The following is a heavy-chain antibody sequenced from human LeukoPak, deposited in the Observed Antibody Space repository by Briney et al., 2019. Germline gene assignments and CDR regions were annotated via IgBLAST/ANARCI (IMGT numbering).Heavy chain of an antibody. J-gene: IGHJ3*01. CDR2: FGLYGGTT. V-gene: IGHV3-23*01. CDR1: GLIFSSYA. CDR3: VKDSSITSWYFAFDV. Sequence: GGSLRLSCAASGLIFSSYAMAWVRQAPGKGLEWVSSFGLYGGTTHYADSVKGRFTISRDNSKNTLYLQMTSLRADDTAVYYCVKDSSITSWYFAFDVWGQGTMVAVSS. D-gene: IGHD2-2*01.